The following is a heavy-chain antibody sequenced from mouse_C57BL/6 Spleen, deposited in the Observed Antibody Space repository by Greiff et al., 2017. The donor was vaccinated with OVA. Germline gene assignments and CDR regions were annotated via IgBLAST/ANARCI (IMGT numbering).Heavy chain of an antibody. CDR3: TKGLGLRLDY. V-gene: IGHV1-5*01. J-gene: IGHJ2*01. CDR1: GYTFTSYW. Sequence: DVQLQESGPVLARPGASVKMSCTTSGYTFTSYWMHWVKQRPGQGLEWIGAIYPGHSDTSYNQKFKGKAKLTAVTSASTAYMELSSLTNEDAAVEYCTKGLGLRLDYWGQGTTLTVSS. CDR2: IYPGHSDT. D-gene: IGHD1-2*01.